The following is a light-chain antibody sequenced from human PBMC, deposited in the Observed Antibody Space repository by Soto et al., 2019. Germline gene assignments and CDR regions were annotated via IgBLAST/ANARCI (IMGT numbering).Light chain of an antibody. CDR3: QQYNNWPPKYT. CDR2: WAS. CDR1: QSVLHSSNNKNY. J-gene: IGKJ2*01. V-gene: IGKV4-1*01. Sequence: DIVMTQSPVSLAVSLGERATINCKSSQSVLHSSNNKNYLTWYQQKPGQPPRLLIYWASTRESGVPDRFSGSGSGTDFTLTISTLQAEDVAVYYCQQYNNWPPKYTFGQGTKVDIK.